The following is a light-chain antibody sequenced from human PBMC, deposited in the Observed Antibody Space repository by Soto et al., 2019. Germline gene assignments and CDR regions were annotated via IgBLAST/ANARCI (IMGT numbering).Light chain of an antibody. CDR3: QQYYSFPQT. V-gene: IGKV1D-8*01. Sequence: VILMTQCPSLLYASTGDRVTISCRMSQVISSYLAWYQQKPGKAPELLIYAEFTLQSGVPSMFSGSGSGTDFTLSISCRQAEDCETYYCQQYYSFPQTFGQGTKLEI. CDR1: QVISSY. J-gene: IGKJ2*01. CDR2: AEF.